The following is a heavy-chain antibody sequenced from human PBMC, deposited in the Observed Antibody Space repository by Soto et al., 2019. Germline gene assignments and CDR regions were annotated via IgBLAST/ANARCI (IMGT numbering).Heavy chain of an antibody. CDR2: ISYDGSNK. CDR1: GFTFSSYA. J-gene: IGHJ5*02. CDR3: ARATDYDILTGP. V-gene: IGHV3-30-3*01. D-gene: IGHD3-9*01. Sequence: PGGSLSLSCAASGFTFSSYAMHWVRQAPGKGLEWVAVISYDGSNKYYADSVKGRFTISRDNSKNTLYLQMNSLRAEDTAVYYCARATDYDILTGPWGQGTLVTVSS.